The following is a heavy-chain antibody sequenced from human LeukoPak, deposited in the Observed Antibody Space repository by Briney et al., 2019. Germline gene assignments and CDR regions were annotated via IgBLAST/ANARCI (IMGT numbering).Heavy chain of an antibody. CDR3: ASLLNVAGYSGYDSDY. CDR1: GGSFSGYY. V-gene: IGHV4-34*01. J-gene: IGHJ4*01. Sequence: SETLSLTCAVYGGSFSGYYWSWIRQPPGKGLEWIGEINHSGSTNYNPSPKSRVTISVDTSKSQFSLKLTSLTAADTAVYYCASLLNVAGYSGYDSDYWGHGTLVTVSS. D-gene: IGHD5-12*01. CDR2: INHSGST.